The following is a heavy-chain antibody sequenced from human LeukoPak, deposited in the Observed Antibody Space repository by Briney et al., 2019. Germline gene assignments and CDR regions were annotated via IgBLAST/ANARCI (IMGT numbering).Heavy chain of an antibody. CDR2: ISHDGNNE. CDR1: GFTFTSYV. J-gene: IGHJ4*02. Sequence: PGGSLRLSCAASGFTFTSYVMHWVRQAPGKGLEWVAFISHDGNNEYYPDSVKGRFTISRDNAKNSLYLQMDSLRAEDTAVYYCARVRSGSLDYWGQGTLVTVSS. CDR3: ARVRSGSLDY. V-gene: IGHV3-30-3*01. D-gene: IGHD1-26*01.